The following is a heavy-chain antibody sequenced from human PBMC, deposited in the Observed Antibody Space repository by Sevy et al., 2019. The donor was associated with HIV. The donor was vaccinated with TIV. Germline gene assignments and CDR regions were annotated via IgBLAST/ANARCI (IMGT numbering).Heavy chain of an antibody. CDR2: ISSSSSYI. V-gene: IGHV3-21*01. CDR3: ARDVDCSSTSCYAGGYYYYGMDV. CDR1: GFTFSSYS. Sequence: GGSLRLSCAASGFTFSSYSMNWVRQAPGKGLEWVSSISSSSSYIYYADSVKGRFTISRDNAKNSLYLQMNSLRAEDTAGYYCARDVDCSSTSCYAGGYYYYGMDVWGQGTTVTVSS. D-gene: IGHD2-2*01. J-gene: IGHJ6*02.